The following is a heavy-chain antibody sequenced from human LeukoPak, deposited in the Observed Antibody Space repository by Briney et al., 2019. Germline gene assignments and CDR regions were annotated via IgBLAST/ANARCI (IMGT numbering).Heavy chain of an antibody. Sequence: SETLSLTCTVSGGSISSYYWSWIRQPAGKGLEGIGRIYTSGSTNYNPSLKSRVTMSVDTSKNQFSLKLSSVTAADTAVYYCAREPTSDYGDYVYFDYWGQGTLVTVSS. CDR2: IYTSGST. CDR3: AREPTSDYGDYVYFDY. D-gene: IGHD4-17*01. V-gene: IGHV4-4*07. J-gene: IGHJ4*02. CDR1: GGSISSYY.